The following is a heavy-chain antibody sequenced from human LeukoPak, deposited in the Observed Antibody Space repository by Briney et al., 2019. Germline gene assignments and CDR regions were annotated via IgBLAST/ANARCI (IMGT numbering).Heavy chain of an antibody. CDR2: ISYDGSNK. D-gene: IGHD3-10*01. V-gene: IGHV3-30*18. CDR1: GFTFSGYG. CDR3: AKSAYYYGSGSYSAIRSYYIDY. Sequence: GGSLRLSCAASGFTFSGYGMHWVRQAPGKGLEWVAVISYDGSNKYYADSVKGRFTISRDNSKNTLYLQMNSLRAEDTAVYYCAKSAYYYGSGSYSAIRSYYIDYWGQGTLVTVSS. J-gene: IGHJ4*02.